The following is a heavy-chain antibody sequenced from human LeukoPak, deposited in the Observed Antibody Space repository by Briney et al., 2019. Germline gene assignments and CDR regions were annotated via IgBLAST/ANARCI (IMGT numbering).Heavy chain of an antibody. J-gene: IGHJ5*02. D-gene: IGHD1-14*01. V-gene: IGHV3-7*01. CDR2: IKQDGSEK. CDR1: GFTFGPYW. CDR3: ARSLSNRLLSQYNWFDL. Sequence: GGSLRLSCAASGFTFGPYWMSWVRQAPGKGLEWVANIKQDGSEKYYVDSVKGRFTISRDNAKNSLYLQMDSLRAEDTAIYYCARSLSNRLLSQYNWFDLWGQGTLVTVSS.